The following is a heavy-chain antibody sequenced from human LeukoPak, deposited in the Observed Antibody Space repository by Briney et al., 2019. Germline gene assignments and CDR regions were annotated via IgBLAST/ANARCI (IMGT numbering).Heavy chain of an antibody. J-gene: IGHJ3*02. CDR2: INSDGNIT. V-gene: IGHV3-74*03. CDR3: ARRGLVPAFDI. CDR1: GFTFSSYW. Sequence: PGGSLRLSCAASGFTFSSYWMHWVRQAPGKGLVWISRINSDGNITTCADSVKGRFTISRGNAKNTLYLQMNSLRADDTAVYYCARRGLVPAFDIWGQGTRVTVSS. D-gene: IGHD3-10*02.